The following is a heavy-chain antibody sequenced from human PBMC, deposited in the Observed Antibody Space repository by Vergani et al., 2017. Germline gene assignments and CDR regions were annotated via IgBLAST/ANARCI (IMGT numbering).Heavy chain of an antibody. J-gene: IGHJ4*02. CDR2: ISGRGGST. Sequence: EVQLLESGGGLVQPGGSLRLSCAASGFTSSSNAMSWVRQAPGKGLEWVSAISGRGGSTYYADSGKGRFTISRDNSKNTLYLQMNSLRAEDTAVYYCAKELLGYYGSGSYNDYWGQGTLVTVSS. D-gene: IGHD3-10*01. CDR3: AKELLGYYGSGSYNDY. V-gene: IGHV3-23*01. CDR1: GFTSSSNA.